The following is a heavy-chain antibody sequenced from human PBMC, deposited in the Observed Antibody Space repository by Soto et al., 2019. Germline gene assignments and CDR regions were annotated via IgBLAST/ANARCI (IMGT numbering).Heavy chain of an antibody. CDR3: ASQFSVYGDYGRYFDF. CDR2: IYYSGST. V-gene: IGHV4-39*01. Sequence: QLQLQESAPGLVKPSETLSLTCTVSGGSISSSGYYWGWIRQPPGKGLEWIGTIYYSGSTYYNPSLKSRVTISVDTSKNQCSLKLRSVTAADTAVYYCASQFSVYGDYGRYFDFWGQGTLVTVSS. CDR1: GGSISSSGYY. J-gene: IGHJ4*02. D-gene: IGHD4-17*01.